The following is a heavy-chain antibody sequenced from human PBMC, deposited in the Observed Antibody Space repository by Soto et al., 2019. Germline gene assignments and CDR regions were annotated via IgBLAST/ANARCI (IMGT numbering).Heavy chain of an antibody. D-gene: IGHD2-21*02. V-gene: IGHV4-39*01. J-gene: IGHJ4*01. CDR2: IYYSGTT. Sequence: QLQLPESGPGLVKPSETPSLTCTVSGGSISSSSYYWGWIRQPPGKGLEWIGRIYYSGTTFYNPYPKSRVSIPVDTPTNQFPLTVGSVTAANPPRYSCASNGLGVRFGEVTAYWANVTLFT. CDR3: ASNGLGVRFGEVTAY. CDR1: GGSISSSSYY.